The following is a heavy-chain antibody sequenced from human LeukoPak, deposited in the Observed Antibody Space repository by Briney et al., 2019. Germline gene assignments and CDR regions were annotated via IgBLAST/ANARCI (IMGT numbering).Heavy chain of an antibody. Sequence: GGSLRLSCAASGFTFSDYWVHWVRRAPGKGLVWVSRINTDGSFTNYADSVKGRFTISRDSAKNTLYLQMNSLRAEDTAVYYCASCSGGTCYNHAFDIWGQGTMVTVSS. CDR2: INTDGSFT. CDR3: ASCSGGTCYNHAFDI. V-gene: IGHV3-74*01. CDR1: GFTFSDYW. D-gene: IGHD2-15*01. J-gene: IGHJ3*02.